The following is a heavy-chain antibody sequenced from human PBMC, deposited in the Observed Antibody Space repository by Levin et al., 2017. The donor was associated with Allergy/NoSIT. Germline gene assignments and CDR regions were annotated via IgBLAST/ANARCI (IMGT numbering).Heavy chain of an antibody. V-gene: IGHV1-8*01. CDR2: MNPNSGNT. D-gene: IGHD5-24*01. CDR1: GYTFTSYD. Sequence: ASVKVSCKASGYTFTSYDINWVRQATGQGLEWMGWMNPNSGNTGYAQKFQGRVTMTRNTSISTAYMELSSLRSEDTAVYYCARGGRWLQFLIDRDYYYDYGMDVWGQGTTVTVSS. CDR3: ARGGRWLQFLIDRDYYYDYGMDV. J-gene: IGHJ6*02.